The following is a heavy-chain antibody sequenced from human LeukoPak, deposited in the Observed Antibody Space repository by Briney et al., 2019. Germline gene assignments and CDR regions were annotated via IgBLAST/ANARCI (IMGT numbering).Heavy chain of an antibody. D-gene: IGHD1-26*01. CDR2: ISAYNGNT. CDR1: GYTFTSYG. Sequence: ASVKVSCKASGYTFTSYGISWVRQAPGQGLEWMGWISAYNGNTNYAQKLQGRVTMTTDTSTSTAYMELRSLRSDDTAVYYCARVYGGVGSSTAFFDYWGQGTLVTVSS. J-gene: IGHJ4*02. CDR3: ARVYGGVGSSTAFFDY. V-gene: IGHV1-18*01.